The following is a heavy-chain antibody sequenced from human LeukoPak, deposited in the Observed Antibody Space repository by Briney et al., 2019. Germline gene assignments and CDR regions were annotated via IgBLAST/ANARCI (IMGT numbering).Heavy chain of an antibody. J-gene: IGHJ6*03. CDR1: GYTFTSYG. Sequence: GASVKVSCKASGYTFTSYGISWVRQAPGQGLEWMGWISAYNGNTNYAQKLQGRVTITTDTSTSTAYMELRSLRSDDTAVYYCARGIAVAPYYYYYMDVWGKGTTVTISS. CDR3: ARGIAVAPYYYYYMDV. CDR2: ISAYNGNT. V-gene: IGHV1-18*01. D-gene: IGHD6-19*01.